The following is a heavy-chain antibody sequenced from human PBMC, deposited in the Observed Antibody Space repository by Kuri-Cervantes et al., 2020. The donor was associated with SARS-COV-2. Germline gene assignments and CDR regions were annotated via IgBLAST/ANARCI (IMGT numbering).Heavy chain of an antibody. D-gene: IGHD6-13*01. CDR3: ARARIGYSSSWYYFDY. CDR2: ISSSGSTI. CDR1: GFTFSSYE. J-gene: IGHJ4*02. Sequence: GESLKISCAASGFTFSSYEMNWVRQAPGKGLEWVSYISSSGSTIYYADSVKGRFTISRDNAKNSLYLQMNSLRAEDTAVYYCARARIGYSSSWYYFDYWGQGTLVTVSS. V-gene: IGHV3-48*03.